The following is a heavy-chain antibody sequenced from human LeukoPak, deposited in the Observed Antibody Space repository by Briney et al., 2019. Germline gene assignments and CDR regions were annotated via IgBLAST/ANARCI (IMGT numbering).Heavy chain of an antibody. V-gene: IGHV3-21*01. CDR2: ISSSSSYI. CDR1: GFTFRTYG. J-gene: IGHJ4*02. Sequence: GGSLRLSCVASGFTFRTYGMHWVRQAPGKGLEWVSSISSSSSYIYYADSVKGRFTISRDNAKNSLYLQMNSLRAEDTAVYYCARGYSSSWYTPFDYWGQGTLVTVSS. D-gene: IGHD6-13*01. CDR3: ARGYSSSWYTPFDY.